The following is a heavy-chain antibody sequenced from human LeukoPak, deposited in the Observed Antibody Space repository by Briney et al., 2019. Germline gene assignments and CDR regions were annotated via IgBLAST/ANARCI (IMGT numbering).Heavy chain of an antibody. CDR3: AKEGGVREYYFDY. V-gene: IGHV3-21*01. J-gene: IGHJ4*02. CDR2: ISSSSSYI. CDR1: GFTFSSYS. Sequence: TGGSLRLSCAASGFTFSSYSMNWVRQAPGKGLEWVSSISSSSSYIYYADSVKGRFTISRDNAKNSLYLQMNSLRAEDTAVYYCAKEGGVREYYFDYWGQGTLVTVSS. D-gene: IGHD3-10*01.